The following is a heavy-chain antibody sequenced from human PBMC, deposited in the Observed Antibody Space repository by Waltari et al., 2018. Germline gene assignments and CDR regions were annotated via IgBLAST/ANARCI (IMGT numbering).Heavy chain of an antibody. Sequence: QVQLVESGGGVVQPGGSLRLSCAASGFTFSTYGMHWVRQAPGKGLEWVAFIRYDGSNKYYGDSVKGRFTISRGNSKNTLYLQMNSLRAEDTAVYYCAKALYSSGWYEGVDYWGQGTLVTVSS. J-gene: IGHJ4*02. CDR3: AKALYSSGWYEGVDY. V-gene: IGHV3-30*02. CDR2: IRYDGSNK. CDR1: GFTFSTYG. D-gene: IGHD6-19*01.